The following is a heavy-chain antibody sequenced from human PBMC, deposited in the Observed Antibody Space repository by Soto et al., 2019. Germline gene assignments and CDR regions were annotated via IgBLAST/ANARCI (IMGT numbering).Heavy chain of an antibody. J-gene: IGHJ6*02. Sequence: QVQLVQSGAEVKKPGSSVKVSCQASGGSFSDYAISWVRQAPGQGLEWMGGIIPMLGIADNAQKFQGRVIITADVYTSTVYMELSSLRSEDTAVYYCARDGDYYDSSGFQRDYHYYGMDVWGQGTTVTVAS. D-gene: IGHD3-22*01. CDR3: ARDGDYYDSSGFQRDYHYYGMDV. CDR1: GGSFSDYA. V-gene: IGHV1-69*01. CDR2: IIPMLGIA.